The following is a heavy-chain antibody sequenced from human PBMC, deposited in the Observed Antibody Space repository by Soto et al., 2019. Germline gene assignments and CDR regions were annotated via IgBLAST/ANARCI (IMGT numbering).Heavy chain of an antibody. Sequence: EVQLVESGGGLVQPGGSLRLSCAVSGFTFSDHYMDWVRQAPGKGLEWVGRSRNKANSFSTAYAPSVKGRFTISREDSKSSLYLQMNSLKTDDTAVYYCTRIAYNYGPGDYWGQGTLVTVSS. J-gene: IGHJ4*02. CDR3: TRIAYNYGPGDY. D-gene: IGHD2-21*01. V-gene: IGHV3-72*01. CDR1: GFTFSDHY. CDR2: SRNKANSFST.